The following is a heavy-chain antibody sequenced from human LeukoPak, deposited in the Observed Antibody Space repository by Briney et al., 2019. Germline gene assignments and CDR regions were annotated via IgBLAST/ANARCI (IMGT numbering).Heavy chain of an antibody. CDR1: GFTFSRYS. D-gene: IGHD1-26*01. CDR2: ISSSGGYT. Sequence: GGSLRLSCTASGFTFSRYSMNWVRQAPGKGLEWVSSISSSGGYTYSADSVKGRFTISRDSAENSLYLQMNSLRAGDTAVYYCARVYYSGSYDYWYFDLWGRGTLVTVSS. J-gene: IGHJ2*01. CDR3: ARVYYSGSYDYWYFDL. V-gene: IGHV3-21*04.